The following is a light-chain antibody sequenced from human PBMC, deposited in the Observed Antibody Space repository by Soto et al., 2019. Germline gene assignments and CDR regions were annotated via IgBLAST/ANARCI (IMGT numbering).Light chain of an antibody. CDR1: NSNIGRYS. V-gene: IGLV1-44*01. CDR3: AAWDDNLNGPL. CDR2: SDD. Sequence: QSALTQPPSLSGTPGQRVTISCSGSNSNIGRYSVNWYQHFPGTAPKILIYSDDERPSGVPDRFSGSKSGTSASLAISGLHSEDEAEYYCAAWDDNLNGPLFGGGTKLTV. J-gene: IGLJ3*02.